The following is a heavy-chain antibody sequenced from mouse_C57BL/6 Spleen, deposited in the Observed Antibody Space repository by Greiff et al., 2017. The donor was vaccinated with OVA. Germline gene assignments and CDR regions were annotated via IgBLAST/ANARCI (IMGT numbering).Heavy chain of an antibody. V-gene: IGHV1-55*01. D-gene: IGHD1-1*01. Sequence: QVQLQQPGAELVKPGASVKMSCKASGYTFTSYWITWVKQRPGQGLEWIGDIYPGSGGTNYNEKFKSKATLTVDTSSSTAYMQLSSLTSEDSAVYDGASADYYGSSPYYFDDRGQGTTLTVAS. CDR1: GYTFTSYW. CDR3: ASADYYGSSPYYFDD. J-gene: IGHJ2*01. CDR2: IYPGSGGT.